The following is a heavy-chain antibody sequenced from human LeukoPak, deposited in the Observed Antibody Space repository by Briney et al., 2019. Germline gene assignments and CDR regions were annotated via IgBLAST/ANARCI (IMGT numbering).Heavy chain of an antibody. Sequence: SETLSLTCTVSGGSISSYYWSWIRQRPGKGLEWIAYIYYSGSTNYNPSLKSRVTISVDTSKNQFSLKLSSVTAADTAVYYCARGEYDFWSGPMGVNAFDIWGQGTMVTVSS. V-gene: IGHV4-59*01. CDR2: IYYSGST. CDR1: GGSISSYY. J-gene: IGHJ3*02. CDR3: ARGEYDFWSGPMGVNAFDI. D-gene: IGHD3-3*01.